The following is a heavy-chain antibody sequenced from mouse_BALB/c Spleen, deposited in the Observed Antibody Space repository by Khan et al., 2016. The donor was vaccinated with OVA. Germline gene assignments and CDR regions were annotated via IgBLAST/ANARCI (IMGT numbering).Heavy chain of an antibody. CDR3: TRGDPGSFDY. J-gene: IGHJ2*01. CDR2: IYPSDSYT. CDR1: GYTFTNHW. D-gene: IGHD2-13*01. Sequence: QVQLQQPGAELVRPGASVKLSCQASGYTFTNHWVNWVKQRPGQGLEWIGNIYPSDSYTNYNHHFKDKATLTVDKSSSAAYMQLSSLTSEDSADYYCTRGDPGSFDYWGQGTTLTVSS. V-gene: IGHV1-69*02.